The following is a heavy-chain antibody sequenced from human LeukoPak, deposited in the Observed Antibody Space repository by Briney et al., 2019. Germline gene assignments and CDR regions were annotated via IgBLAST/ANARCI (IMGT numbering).Heavy chain of an antibody. CDR1: GYTFTSYY. J-gene: IGHJ4*02. CDR2: INPSGGST. Sequence: ASVKVSCKASGYTFTSYYMHWVRQAPGQGLEWMGIINPSGGSTSYAQKFRGRVTMTRDTSTSTVYMELSSLRSEDTAVYYCASATTSGYYDYWGQGTLVTVSS. CDR3: ASATTSGYYDY. V-gene: IGHV1-46*01. D-gene: IGHD3-3*01.